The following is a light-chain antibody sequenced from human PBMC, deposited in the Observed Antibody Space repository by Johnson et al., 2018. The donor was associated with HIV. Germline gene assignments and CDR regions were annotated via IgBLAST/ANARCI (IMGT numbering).Light chain of an antibody. Sequence: QSVLTQPPSVSAAPGQKVTISCSGSSSNIGNNYVSWYQQLPGTAPKLLIYENNKRPSGIPDRFSGSKSGTSATLSITGLQTGDDADYYCGTWDSSLSAYVFGTGTKV. J-gene: IGLJ1*01. CDR3: GTWDSSLSAYV. V-gene: IGLV1-51*02. CDR1: SSNIGNNY. CDR2: ENN.